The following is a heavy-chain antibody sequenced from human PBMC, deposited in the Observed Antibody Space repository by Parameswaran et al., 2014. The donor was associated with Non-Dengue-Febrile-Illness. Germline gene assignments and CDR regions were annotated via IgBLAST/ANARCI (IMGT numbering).Heavy chain of an antibody. Sequence: VRQASREGGWEWVGFIRSKAYGGTTDYAASVKGRFTISRDDSKSIAYLQMNSLKTEDTAVYFCTRDVLRRVLIVNYMDVWGTGTSVTVSS. CDR3: TRDVLRRVLIVNYMDV. J-gene: IGHJ6*03. V-gene: IGHV3-49*02. CDR2: IRSKAYGGTT. D-gene: IGHD2/OR15-2a*01.